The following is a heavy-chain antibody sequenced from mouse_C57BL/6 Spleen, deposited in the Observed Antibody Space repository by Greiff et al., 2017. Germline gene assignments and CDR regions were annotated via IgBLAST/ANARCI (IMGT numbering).Heavy chain of an antibody. V-gene: IGHV5-4*01. CDR3: ARDTYDYGFAY. CDR1: GFTFSSYA. J-gene: IGHJ3*01. Sequence: VQLKESGGGLVKPGGSLKLSCAASGFTFSSYAMSWVRQTPEKRLEWVATISDGGSYTYYPDNVKGRFTISRDNAKNNPYLQMSHLKSEDTAMYYCARDTYDYGFAYWGQGTLVTVSA. D-gene: IGHD2-4*01. CDR2: ISDGGSYT.